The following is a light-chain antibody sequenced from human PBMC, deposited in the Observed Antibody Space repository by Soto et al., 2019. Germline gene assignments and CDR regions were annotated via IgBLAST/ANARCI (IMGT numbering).Light chain of an antibody. Sequence: DIQMTQSPSSLSASVGERVTITCRARQSISSFLNWYQQKPGKAPKVLXXAASRLESGVPSRFSGSGSGTDFTLTISSLQPEDYATYYCQQSYSTPPRYTFGQGTKVDIK. CDR3: QQSYSTPPRYT. V-gene: IGKV1-39*01. J-gene: IGKJ2*01. CDR2: AAS. CDR1: QSISSF.